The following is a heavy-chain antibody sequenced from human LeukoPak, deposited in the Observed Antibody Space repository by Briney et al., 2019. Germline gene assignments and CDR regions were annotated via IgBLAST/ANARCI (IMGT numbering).Heavy chain of an antibody. CDR3: ARDSAGNDY. D-gene: IGHD6-13*01. J-gene: IGHJ4*02. Sequence: PGGSLRLSCAASGFTFSSYPMHWVRQAPGKGLEWVANIKQDGSEKYYIDSVKGRFTISRDNAKNSLYLQMNSLRAEDTAMYYCARDSAGNDYWGQGTLVTVSS. CDR2: IKQDGSEK. V-gene: IGHV3-7*01. CDR1: GFTFSSYP.